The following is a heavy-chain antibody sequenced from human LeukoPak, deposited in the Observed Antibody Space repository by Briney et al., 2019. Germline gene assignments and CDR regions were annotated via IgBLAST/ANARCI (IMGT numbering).Heavy chain of an antibody. V-gene: IGHV4-34*01. J-gene: IGHJ4*02. CDR1: GGSFSGYY. CDR2: INHSGST. Sequence: SETLSLTCAVYGGSFSGYYWSWIRQPPGKGLEWIGEINHSGSTNYNPSLKSRVTISVDTSKNQFSLKLSSVTAADTAVYYCARVMRYYDDSSGSLDYWGQGTLVTVSS. D-gene: IGHD3-22*01. CDR3: ARVMRYYDDSSGSLDY.